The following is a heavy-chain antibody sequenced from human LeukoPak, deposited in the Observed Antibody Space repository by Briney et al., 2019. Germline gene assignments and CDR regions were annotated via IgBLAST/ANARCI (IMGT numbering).Heavy chain of an antibody. CDR2: ISSSGNTI. CDR1: GFTFSDYY. CDR3: ARQERGYSYDY. V-gene: IGHV3-11*01. Sequence: PGGSLRLSCAASGFTFSDYYMSWIRQAPGKGLEWVSYISSSGNTIYYAVSVKGRFTISRDNAKNSLYMQMNSLRAEDTAVYYCARQERGYSYDYWGQGTLVTVSS. J-gene: IGHJ4*02. D-gene: IGHD5-18*01.